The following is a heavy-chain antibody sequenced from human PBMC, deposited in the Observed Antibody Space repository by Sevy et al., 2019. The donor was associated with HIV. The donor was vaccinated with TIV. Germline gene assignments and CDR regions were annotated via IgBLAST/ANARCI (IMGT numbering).Heavy chain of an antibody. Sequence: GGSLRLSCAASGFTVSSNYMSWVRQAPGKGLEWVSVISSTGNFESYAASVKGRFTISKDNSKNTVSLQMNSLRPEDTAMYYCARDAGYTTKFHPLHWGQGTLVTVSS. D-gene: IGHD5-12*01. V-gene: IGHV3-30*03. CDR1: GFTVSSNY. J-gene: IGHJ4*02. CDR2: ISSTGNFE. CDR3: ARDAGYTTKFHPLH.